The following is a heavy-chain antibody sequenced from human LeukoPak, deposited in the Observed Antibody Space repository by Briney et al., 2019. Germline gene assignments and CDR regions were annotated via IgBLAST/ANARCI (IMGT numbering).Heavy chain of an antibody. CDR2: IYYTGNT. J-gene: IGHJ3*02. CDR1: GGSISSSSYY. CDR3: ARGPGYSSTTDAFEI. D-gene: IGHD6-13*01. Sequence: SETLSLTCTVSGGSISSSSYYWGWIRQPPGKGLEWIGSIYYTGNTYYNPSLKSRVTIPVDTSKNQFSLKLSSVTAADTAVYYCARGPGYSSTTDAFEIWGQGTMVTASS. V-gene: IGHV4-39*07.